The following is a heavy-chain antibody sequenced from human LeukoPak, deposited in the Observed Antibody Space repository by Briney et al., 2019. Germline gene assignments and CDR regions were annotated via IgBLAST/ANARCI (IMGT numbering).Heavy chain of an antibody. V-gene: IGHV4-61*02. CDR3: ARGRGYMDV. CDR2: IYTSGST. Sequence: PSQTLSLTCTVSGGSISSGSYHWRWIRQPAGKGLEWIGRIYTSGSTDYNPSLKSRVTISVDTSKNQFSLRLTSVTAADTAVYYCARGRGYMDVWGKGTTVTVSS. J-gene: IGHJ6*03. CDR1: GGSISSGSYH.